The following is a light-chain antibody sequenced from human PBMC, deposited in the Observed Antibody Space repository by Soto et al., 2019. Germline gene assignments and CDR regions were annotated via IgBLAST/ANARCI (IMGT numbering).Light chain of an antibody. CDR1: QSLIHSDGSSF. CDR2: EVS. Sequence: DVVMTQSPLSLPVTLGQPASISCRSSQSLIHSDGSSFLSWFQQRPGRSPRRLIYEVSDRDSGVPDRFSGSGSGTAFTLKISRVEAEDVGVYYCMQGTHWPWTFAQGTEVEIK. V-gene: IGKV2-30*02. CDR3: MQGTHWPWT. J-gene: IGKJ1*01.